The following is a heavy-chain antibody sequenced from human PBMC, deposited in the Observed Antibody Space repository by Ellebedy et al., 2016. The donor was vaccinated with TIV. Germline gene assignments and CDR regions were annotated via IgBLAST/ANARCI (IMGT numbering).Heavy chain of an antibody. CDR2: IRAKNDPAGGTA. J-gene: IGHJ4*02. CDR3: ATIRDWHQQRTFDY. Sequence: PGGSLRLSCAASGFTFSNTLMSWVRQAPGKGLEWVARIRAKNDPAGGTADYAAPVKGRFTISRDDSKNTVSLQMDSLKTEDTAVYYCATIRDWHQQRTFDYWGKGTLVTVSS. CDR1: GFTFSNTL. V-gene: IGHV3-15*01. D-gene: IGHD3/OR15-3a*01.